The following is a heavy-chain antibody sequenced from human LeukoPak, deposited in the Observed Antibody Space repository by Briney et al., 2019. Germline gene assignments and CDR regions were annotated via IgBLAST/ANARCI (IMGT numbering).Heavy chain of an antibody. CDR3: ARTGDSSGYYEGYFDY. Sequence: ASVKVSCKASGGTFSSYAISWVRQAPGQGLEWMGGIIPIFGTANYAQKFQGRVTITADESTSTAYMELSSLRSEDTAVYYCARTGDSSGYYEGYFDYWGRGTLVTVSS. V-gene: IGHV1-69*13. D-gene: IGHD3-22*01. CDR2: IIPIFGTA. J-gene: IGHJ4*02. CDR1: GGTFSSYA.